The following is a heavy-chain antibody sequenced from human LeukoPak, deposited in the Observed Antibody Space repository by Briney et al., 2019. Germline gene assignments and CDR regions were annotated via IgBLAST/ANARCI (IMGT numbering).Heavy chain of an antibody. CDR3: ARAGIDIVLMVYAYYFDY. J-gene: IGHJ4*02. Sequence: ASVTVSCKASGYTFTGYYMHWVRQAPGQGLEWMGWINPNSGGTNYAQKFQGRVTMTRDTSISTAYMELSRLRSDDTAVYYCARAGIDIVLMVYAYYFDYWGQGTLVTVSS. D-gene: IGHD2-8*01. CDR1: GYTFTGYY. CDR2: INPNSGGT. V-gene: IGHV1-2*02.